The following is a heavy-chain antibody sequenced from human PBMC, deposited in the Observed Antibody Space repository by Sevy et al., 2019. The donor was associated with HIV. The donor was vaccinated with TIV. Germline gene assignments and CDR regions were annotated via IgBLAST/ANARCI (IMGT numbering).Heavy chain of an antibody. CDR2: ISAYNGNT. J-gene: IGHJ6*02. V-gene: IGHV1-18*01. Sequence: ASVKVSCKASGYTFTSYGISWVRQAPGQGLEWMGWISAYNGNTNYAQKLQGRVTMTTDTSTSTAYMELRSLRSDDTAVYYCARETYYYDSSGYYKNYYGMDVWCQGTTVTVSS. D-gene: IGHD3-22*01. CDR1: GYTFTSYG. CDR3: ARETYYYDSSGYYKNYYGMDV.